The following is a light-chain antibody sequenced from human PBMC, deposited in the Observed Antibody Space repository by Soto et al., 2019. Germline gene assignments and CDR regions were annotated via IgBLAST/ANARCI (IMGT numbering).Light chain of an antibody. CDR1: QSVINSY. V-gene: IGKV3-20*01. CDR3: QQYGISPWT. Sequence: EIVLTQSPGTLSLSPGERATLSCRASQSVINSYLAWYQHKPGQAPRLLIYGASSRATGIPDRFSGSGSGTDLTLTISRLEPEDFAVYYCQQYGISPWTFGQGTKVEIK. CDR2: GAS. J-gene: IGKJ1*01.